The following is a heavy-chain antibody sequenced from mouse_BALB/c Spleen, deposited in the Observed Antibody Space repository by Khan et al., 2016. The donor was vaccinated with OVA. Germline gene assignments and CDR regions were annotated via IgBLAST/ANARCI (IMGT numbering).Heavy chain of an antibody. CDR2: IRYEGSN. Sequence: EVQLQESGPGLVKPSQSLSLTCSVTGYSITSGYYWSWIRQFPGNTLEWMGYIRYEGSNYYNPSLTNRISITRDTSKKQFFLKLNSVTTEDTATYYCASKSYGKGAYWGQGTLVTVSA. V-gene: IGHV3-6*02. J-gene: IGHJ3*01. CDR1: GYSITSGYY. CDR3: ASKSYGKGAY. D-gene: IGHD2-1*01.